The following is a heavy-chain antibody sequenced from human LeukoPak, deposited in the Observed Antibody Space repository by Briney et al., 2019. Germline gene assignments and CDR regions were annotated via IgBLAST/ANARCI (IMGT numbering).Heavy chain of an antibody. D-gene: IGHD3-10*01. CDR1: GSTFSSYG. Sequence: GGSLRPSCPASGSTFSSYGTHWVRPPPAKGRGWVAFICKVGSNNYYADSVKGRFTISRENSKNTPYLQMNSLRAEDTAVYCCAIDHNYYHSGRGFDPWGQGTLVIVSS. CDR3: AIDHNYYHSGRGFDP. J-gene: IGHJ5*02. CDR2: ICKVGSNN. V-gene: IGHV3-30*02.